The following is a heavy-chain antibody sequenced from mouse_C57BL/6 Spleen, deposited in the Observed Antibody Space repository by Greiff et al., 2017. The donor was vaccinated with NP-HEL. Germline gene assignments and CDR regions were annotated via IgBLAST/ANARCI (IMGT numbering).Heavy chain of an antibody. D-gene: IGHD2-4*01. Sequence: VQLQQPGTELVKPGASVKLSCKASGYTFTSYWMHWVKPRPGPGLAWIGNINPSNGGTNYNEKFKSKATLTVDKSSSTAYMQLSSLTSEDSAVYYCASYDYEGNYAMDYWGQGTSVTVSS. J-gene: IGHJ4*01. CDR2: INPSNGGT. CDR3: ASYDYEGNYAMDY. CDR1: GYTFTSYW. V-gene: IGHV1-53*01.